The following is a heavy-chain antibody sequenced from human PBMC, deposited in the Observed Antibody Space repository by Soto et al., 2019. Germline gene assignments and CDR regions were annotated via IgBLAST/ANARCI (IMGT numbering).Heavy chain of an antibody. CDR3: ARGYCSSTSCYDYYFDY. J-gene: IGHJ4*02. CDR1: GGSISSGGYY. D-gene: IGHD2-2*01. CDR2: IYYSGST. Sequence: ASETLSLTCTVSGGSISSGGYYWSWIRQHPGKGLEWIGYIYYSGSTYYNPSLKSRVTISVDTSKNQFSLKLSSVTAADTAVYYCARGYCSSTSCYDYYFDYWGQGTLVTVSS. V-gene: IGHV4-31*03.